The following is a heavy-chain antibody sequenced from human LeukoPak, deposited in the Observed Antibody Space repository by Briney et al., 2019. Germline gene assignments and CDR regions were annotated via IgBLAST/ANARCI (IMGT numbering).Heavy chain of an antibody. J-gene: IGHJ4*02. D-gene: IGHD6-13*01. CDR1: GGTFSSYA. CDR3: ASSNPLEAAAGN. CDR2: IIPIFGTA. Sequence: GASVKVSCKASGGTFSSYAISWVRQAPGQGLEWMGGIIPIFGTANYAQKFQGRVTITTDESTSTAYMELSSLRSEDTAVYYCASSNPLEAAAGNWGQGTLATVSS. V-gene: IGHV1-69*05.